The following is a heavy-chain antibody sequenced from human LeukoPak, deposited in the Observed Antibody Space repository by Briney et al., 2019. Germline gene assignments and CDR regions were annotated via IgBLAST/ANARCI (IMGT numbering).Heavy chain of an antibody. J-gene: IGHJ5*02. V-gene: IGHV1-18*01. Sequence: ASVKVSCKASGYTFTSYGISWVRQAPGQGLEWMGWISAYNGNTNYAQKLQGRVTMTTDTSTSTAYMELRSLRSDDTAVYYCARDNRGSGSYLWQAVSQRFDPWGQGTLVTVSS. CDR1: GYTFTSYG. CDR3: ARDNRGSGSYLWQAVSQRFDP. CDR2: ISAYNGNT. D-gene: IGHD3-10*01.